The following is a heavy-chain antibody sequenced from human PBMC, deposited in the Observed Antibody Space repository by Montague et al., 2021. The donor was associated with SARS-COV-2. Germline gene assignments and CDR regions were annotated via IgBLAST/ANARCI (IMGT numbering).Heavy chain of an antibody. CDR3: ARELGYCSSTNCFHFDY. V-gene: IGHV4-39*07. CDR2: IYSGST. Sequence: SETLSLTCTVSGGSINSSSYYWGWIRQPPGKGLEWIGSIYSGSTYYNPSLKSRVTISVDTSKNQFSLKLSSVTAADTAVFYGARELGYCSSTNCFHFDYWGQGTLVTVSS. CDR1: GGSINSSSYY. J-gene: IGHJ4*02. D-gene: IGHD2-2*01.